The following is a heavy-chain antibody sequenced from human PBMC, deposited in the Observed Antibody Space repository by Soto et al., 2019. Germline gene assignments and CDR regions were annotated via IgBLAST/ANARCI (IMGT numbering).Heavy chain of an antibody. D-gene: IGHD2-2*01. Sequence: ASVKVSCKASGYTFTSYYMHWVRQAPGQGLEWMGIINPSGGSTSYAQKFKGRVTMTRDTSTSTVYMELSSLRSEDTAVYYCARVVGDIVVVPAASPDYYYYMDVWGKGTTVTVSS. J-gene: IGHJ6*03. CDR2: INPSGGST. V-gene: IGHV1-46*03. CDR3: ARVVGDIVVVPAASPDYYYYMDV. CDR1: GYTFTSYY.